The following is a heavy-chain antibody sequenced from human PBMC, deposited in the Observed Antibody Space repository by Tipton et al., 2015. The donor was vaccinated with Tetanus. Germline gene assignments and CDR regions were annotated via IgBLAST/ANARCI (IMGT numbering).Heavy chain of an antibody. D-gene: IGHD3-22*01. CDR2: IYNTGNT. CDR3: ARLSSSANDAHGFDI. Sequence: TLSLTCTVSGGSISSTNYYWGWIRQPPGKGLEWIGSIYNTGNTYYNPALTSRVTMSVDTSMIQFSLKLRSLTDADTAVYYCARLSSSANDAHGFDIWVQGSIVSVSS. V-gene: IGHV4-39*01. CDR1: GGSISSTNYY. J-gene: IGHJ3*02.